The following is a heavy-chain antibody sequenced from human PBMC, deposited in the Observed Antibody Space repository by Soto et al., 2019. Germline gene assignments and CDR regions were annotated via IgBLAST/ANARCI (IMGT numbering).Heavy chain of an antibody. CDR1: GFTFSSYA. J-gene: IGHJ4*02. Sequence: GGSLRLSCAASGFTFSSYAMSWVRQAPGKGLEWVSALTGSGDSTYYADSVKGRFTISRDNSKNTLYLQMNSLRADDTAVYYCATSSRFLDWSYTSWGQGTLVTVSS. D-gene: IGHD3-3*01. CDR3: ATSSRFLDWSYTS. V-gene: IGHV3-23*01. CDR2: LTGSGDST.